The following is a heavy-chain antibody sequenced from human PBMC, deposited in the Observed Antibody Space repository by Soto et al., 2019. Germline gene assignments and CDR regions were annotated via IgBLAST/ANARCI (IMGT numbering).Heavy chain of an antibody. Sequence: VQLVESGGGLIQPGGSLRLSCAVSGFTVSNNYMSWVRQAPGKGLEGVSVIYSGGYTAYGDSVKGRFTISRDNSKNPLFLKIKSLGADAAAFFCGATHWGGGGYWGQGTLVTVSS. CDR2: IYSGGYT. CDR3: ATHWGGGGY. D-gene: IGHD3-16*01. J-gene: IGHJ4*02. CDR1: GFTVSNNY. V-gene: IGHV3-53*01.